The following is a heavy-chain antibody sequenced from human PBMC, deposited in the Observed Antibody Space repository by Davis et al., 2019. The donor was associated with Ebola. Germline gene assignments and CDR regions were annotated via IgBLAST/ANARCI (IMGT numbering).Heavy chain of an antibody. J-gene: IGHJ4*02. CDR2: IRSKANSYAT. D-gene: IGHD5-12*01. Sequence: GESLKISCAASGFTFSGSAMHWVRQASGKGLEWVGRIRSKANSYATAYAASVKGRFTISRDDSKNTAYLQMNSLRAEDTAVYYCTTLTTPTNHVDIVATVFDYWGQGTLVTVSS. V-gene: IGHV3-73*01. CDR1: GFTFSGSA. CDR3: TTLTTPTNHVDIVATVFDY.